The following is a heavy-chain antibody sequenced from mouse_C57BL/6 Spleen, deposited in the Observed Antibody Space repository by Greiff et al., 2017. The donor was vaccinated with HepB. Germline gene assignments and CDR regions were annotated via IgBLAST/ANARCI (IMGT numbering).Heavy chain of an antibody. Sequence: PLHQPSASLFPPGASFQLSCKASGSPLTSYWLHWVKQRPGQGTEWIGMIHPNSGSTNYNEKFKSKATLTVDKSSSTAYMQLSSLTSEDSAVYYCARYDYGDYYAMDYWGQGTSVTVSS. D-gene: IGHD2-4*01. CDR2: IHPNSGST. CDR3: ARYDYGDYYAMDY. J-gene: IGHJ4*01. V-gene: IGHV1-64*01. CDR1: GSPLTSYW.